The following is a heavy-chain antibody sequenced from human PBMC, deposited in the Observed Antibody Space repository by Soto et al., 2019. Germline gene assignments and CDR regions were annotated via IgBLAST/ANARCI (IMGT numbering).Heavy chain of an antibody. Sequence: QVQLQESGPGLVKPSETLSLTCNVSGGSIRSYYWSWIRQPAGKALEWIGRIYTSGTTNYNPSLKSRATILVDTSKNQFSLKLSSVTVADTAVYYCAREGASGFGMDVWGQGTTVTVSS. D-gene: IGHD1-26*01. CDR3: AREGASGFGMDV. CDR1: GGSIRSYY. J-gene: IGHJ6*02. V-gene: IGHV4-4*07. CDR2: IYTSGTT.